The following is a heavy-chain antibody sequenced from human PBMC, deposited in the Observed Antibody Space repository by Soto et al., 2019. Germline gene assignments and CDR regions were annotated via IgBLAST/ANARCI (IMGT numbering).Heavy chain of an antibody. V-gene: IGHV1-18*01. CDR3: ARESPYGSRSSNSYYYYYGMDV. D-gene: IGHD3-10*01. Sequence: QVQLVQSGAEVKKPGASVKVSCKASGYTFTSYGISWVRQAPGQGLEWMGWISAYNGNTNYAQKLQGRVTMTTDTATSTAYMELRSLRADDTAVYYCARESPYGSRSSNSYYYYYGMDVWGQGTTVTVSS. CDR2: ISAYNGNT. J-gene: IGHJ6*02. CDR1: GYTFTSYG.